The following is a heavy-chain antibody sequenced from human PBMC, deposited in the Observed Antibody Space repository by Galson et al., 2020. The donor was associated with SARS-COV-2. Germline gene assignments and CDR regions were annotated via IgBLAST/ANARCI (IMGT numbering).Heavy chain of an antibody. CDR2: IYYSGST. D-gene: IGHD2-15*01. Sequence: SETLSLTCTVSGGSISSYYWSWIRQPPGKGLEWIGYIYYSGSTNYNPSLKSRVTISVDTSKNQFSLKLSSVTAADTAVYYCARDLGSPPYYYYGMDVWGQGTTVTVCS. CDR3: ARDLGSPPYYYYGMDV. V-gene: IGHV4-59*13. J-gene: IGHJ6*02. CDR1: GGSISSYY.